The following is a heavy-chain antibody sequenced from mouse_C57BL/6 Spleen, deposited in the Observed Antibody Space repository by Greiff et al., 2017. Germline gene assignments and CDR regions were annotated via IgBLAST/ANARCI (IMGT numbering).Heavy chain of an antibody. CDR1: GYTFTSYW. V-gene: IGHV1-55*01. J-gene: IGHJ3*01. D-gene: IGHD2-3*01. CDR2: IYPGSGST. Sequence: VQLQQPGAELVKPGASVKMSCKASGYTFTSYWITWVKQRPGQGLEWIGDIYPGSGSTNYNEKFKSKATLTVDTSPSTAYMQLSSLTSEDSAVYDCARSDGYYEGFAYWGQGTLVTVSA. CDR3: ARSDGYYEGFAY.